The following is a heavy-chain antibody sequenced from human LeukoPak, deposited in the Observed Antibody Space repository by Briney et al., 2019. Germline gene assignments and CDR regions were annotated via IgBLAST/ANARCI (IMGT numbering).Heavy chain of an antibody. CDR1: GGSISSYY. Sequence: SETLSLTCTVSGGSISSYYWSWIRQPPGKGLEWIGYIYYSGSTNYNPSLKSRVAISVDTSKNQFSLKLSSVTAADTAVYYCARDRASNWFDPWGQGTLVTVSS. CDR3: ARDRASNWFDP. D-gene: IGHD3-10*01. J-gene: IGHJ5*02. V-gene: IGHV4-59*01. CDR2: IYYSGST.